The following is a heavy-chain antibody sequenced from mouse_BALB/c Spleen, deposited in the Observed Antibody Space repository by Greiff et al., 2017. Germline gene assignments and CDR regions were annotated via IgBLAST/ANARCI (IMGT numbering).Heavy chain of an antibody. Sequence: EVKLVESGGGLVQPGGSLRLSCATSGFTFTDYYMSWVRQPPGKALEWLGFIRNKANGYTTEYSASVKGRFTISRDNSQSILYLQMNTLRAEDSATYYCARDPTTVGDRYYFDYWGQGTTLTVSS. J-gene: IGHJ2*01. CDR3: ARDPTTVGDRYYFDY. V-gene: IGHV7-3*02. CDR1: GFTFTDYY. D-gene: IGHD1-1*01. CDR2: IRNKANGYTT.